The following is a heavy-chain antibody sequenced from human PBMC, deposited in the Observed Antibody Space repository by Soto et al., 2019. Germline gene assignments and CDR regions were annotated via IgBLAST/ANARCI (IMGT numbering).Heavy chain of an antibody. CDR3: ARDYRFGDYSYYGMDV. D-gene: IGHD3-16*01. CDR1: GFTFSSYD. CDR2: IGTTGDT. Sequence: PGGSLRVSCAASGFTFSSYDMHWVRQATGKGLEWVSAIGTTGDTYYPGSVKGRFTISRENAKNSLYLQMNSLRAGDTAVYYCARDYRFGDYSYYGMDVWGQGTTVTVSS. J-gene: IGHJ6*02. V-gene: IGHV3-13*01.